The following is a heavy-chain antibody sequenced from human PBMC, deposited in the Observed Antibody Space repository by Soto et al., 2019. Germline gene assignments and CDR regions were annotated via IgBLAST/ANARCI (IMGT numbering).Heavy chain of an antibody. D-gene: IGHD1-26*01. V-gene: IGHV3-11*06. CDR1: GFTFGDSY. Sequence: PRGSLRLSCAGSGFTFGDSYMRWIRQAPGKGLEWLSYISPGSRYPAYADSVKGRFTISRDNAKRSLYLQMMSLTAEDTAIYYCVIVGGGGLFDPWVQGTMGSVSS. J-gene: IGHJ5*02. CDR3: VIVGGGGLFDP. CDR2: ISPGSRYP.